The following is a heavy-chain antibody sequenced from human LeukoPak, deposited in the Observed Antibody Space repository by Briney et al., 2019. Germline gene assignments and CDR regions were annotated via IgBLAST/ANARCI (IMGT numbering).Heavy chain of an antibody. CDR1: GYSISSGYY. Sequence: TSETLSLTCTVPGYSISSGYYWGWIRQPPGKGLEWIGSIYHSGSTYYNPSLKSRVTISVDTSKNQFSLKLSSVTAADTAVYYCARGSLGGGDYVLLFDPWGQGTLVTVSS. J-gene: IGHJ5*02. CDR2: IYHSGST. V-gene: IGHV4-38-2*02. CDR3: ARGSLGGGDYVLLFDP. D-gene: IGHD4-17*01.